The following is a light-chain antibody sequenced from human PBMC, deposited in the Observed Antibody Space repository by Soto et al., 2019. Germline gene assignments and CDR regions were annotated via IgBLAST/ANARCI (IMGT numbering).Light chain of an antibody. V-gene: IGLV2-14*01. CDR3: SSYTSSRTYV. CDR1: SSDVGGYNY. CDR2: EVS. J-gene: IGLJ1*01. Sequence: QSALTQPASVSGSPGQSITISCTGTSSDVGGYNYVSWYQQHSGKAPKLMIYEVSNRPSGVSNRFSGSKSGNTASLTISGLQAEDEADYYCSSYTSSRTYVFGTGTKVTVL.